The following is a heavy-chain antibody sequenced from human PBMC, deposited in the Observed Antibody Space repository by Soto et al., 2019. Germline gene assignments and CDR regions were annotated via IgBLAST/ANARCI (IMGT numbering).Heavy chain of an antibody. CDR1: GSTFTSYG. CDR3: AGGAQSWPRAFDY. J-gene: IGHJ4*02. Sequence: ASVKVSCKASGSTFTSYGISWVRQAPGQGLEGMGWISAYNGNTNYAQKLQGRVTMTPDSSTRPAYMELRSLRSDDTAVYYGAGGAQSWPRAFDYWGQGTLVTVSS. CDR2: ISAYNGNT. V-gene: IGHV1-18*01.